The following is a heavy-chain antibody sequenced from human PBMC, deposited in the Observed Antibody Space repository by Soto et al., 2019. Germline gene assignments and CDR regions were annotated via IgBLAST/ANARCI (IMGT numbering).Heavy chain of an antibody. CDR1: GGSISRSSYY. Sequence: SETLSLTCTVSGGSISRSSYYWGWIRQPPGKGLEWIGSIYYSGSTYYNPSLKSRVTISVDTSKNQFSLKLSSVTAADTAVYYCARLYCSGGSCYPPLHWGQGTLVTVSS. CDR2: IYYSGST. J-gene: IGHJ1*01. V-gene: IGHV4-39*01. D-gene: IGHD2-15*01. CDR3: ARLYCSGGSCYPPLH.